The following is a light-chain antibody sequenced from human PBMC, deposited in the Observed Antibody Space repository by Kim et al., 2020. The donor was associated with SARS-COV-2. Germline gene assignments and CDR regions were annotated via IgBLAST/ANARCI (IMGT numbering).Light chain of an antibody. CDR1: SLRNYY. Sequence: SVDLGQTVRITCRGDSLRNYYATWYQQKPGQAPVLVIYGKNNRPSGIPDRFSGSSLGDTASLTLTGAQAEDEADYYCHSRDSTGNVFGGGTQLTVL. J-gene: IGLJ3*02. CDR3: HSRDSTGNV. CDR2: GKN. V-gene: IGLV3-19*01.